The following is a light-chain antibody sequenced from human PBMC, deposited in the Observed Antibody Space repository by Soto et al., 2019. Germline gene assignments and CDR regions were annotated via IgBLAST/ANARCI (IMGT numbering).Light chain of an antibody. CDR2: DVS. CDR1: SSDVGGYNY. Sequence: QSALTQPASVSGSPGQSIPISCTGTSSDVGGYNYVSWYQQHPGKAPKLMIYDVSNRPSGVSNRFSGSKSGNTASLTISGLQAEDEADYYCSSYTSSSTQVFGTGTQLTVL. J-gene: IGLJ1*01. V-gene: IGLV2-14*01. CDR3: SSYTSSSTQV.